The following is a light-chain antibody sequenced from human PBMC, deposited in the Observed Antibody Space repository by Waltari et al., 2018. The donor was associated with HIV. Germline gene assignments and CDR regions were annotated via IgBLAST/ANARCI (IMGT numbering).Light chain of an antibody. Sequence: QSVLTQPPSASGTPGQRVTISCSGSSSNVVTNYVNWYKQPPGTAPDLVIYHNNQRPLVVPHRLSGSQAGTSAALAIIGLRSEDEADYYCATWDDSLSAWLFGGGTRLSVL. CDR1: SSNVVTNY. J-gene: IGLJ3*02. CDR3: ATWDDSLSAWL. CDR2: HNN. V-gene: IGLV1-47*01.